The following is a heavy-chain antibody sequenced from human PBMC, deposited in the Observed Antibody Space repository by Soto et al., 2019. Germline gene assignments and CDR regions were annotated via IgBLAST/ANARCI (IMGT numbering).Heavy chain of an antibody. CDR1: GGTFRRYG. V-gene: IGHV1-69*12. CDR3: TMTREYYYYGMDV. CDR2: IIPIFGTA. Sequence: QVQLVQSGAEVKKPGSSVKVSCKASGGTFRRYGMSWVRQAPGQGLEWMGGIIPIFGTANYAQKFQGRVTITADESTSTAYTELSSLRSADTVVYCCTMTREYYYYGMDVWCQGTTVTVSS. J-gene: IGHJ6*02.